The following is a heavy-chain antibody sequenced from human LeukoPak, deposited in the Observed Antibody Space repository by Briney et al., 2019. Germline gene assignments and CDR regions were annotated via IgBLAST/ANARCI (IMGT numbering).Heavy chain of an antibody. Sequence: GGSLRLSCAASGFTFSDHYMSWIRQAPGKGLEWVSYISYSGHTIYYADSVKGRFTISRDNAKNSLYLQMNSLRAEDTAVYHCAREAKELGATAFHMWGQGTMVSVSS. J-gene: IGHJ3*02. D-gene: IGHD1-26*01. V-gene: IGHV3-11*01. CDR3: AREAKELGATAFHM. CDR2: ISYSGHTI. CDR1: GFTFSDHY.